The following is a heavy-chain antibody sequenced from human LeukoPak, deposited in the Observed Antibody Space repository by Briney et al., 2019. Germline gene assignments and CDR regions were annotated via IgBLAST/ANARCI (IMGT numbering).Heavy chain of an antibody. V-gene: IGHV1-46*01. D-gene: IGHD3-22*01. CDR2: INPSGGRT. CDR3: ARDLLSYDSTTHDAFDI. J-gene: IGHJ3*02. Sequence: ASVTVSCKASGHTFSDYYVHWVRQAPEHGLEWMGIINPSGGRTSYAQKFQGRVTMTRDMSTSTVYMELSSLRSEDTAVYYCARDLLSYDSTTHDAFDIWGRGTMVTVSS. CDR1: GHTFSDYY.